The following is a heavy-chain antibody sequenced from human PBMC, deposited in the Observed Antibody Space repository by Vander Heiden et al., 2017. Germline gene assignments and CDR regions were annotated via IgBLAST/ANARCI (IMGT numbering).Heavy chain of an antibody. V-gene: IGHV3-23*01. CDR1: GFTFSRYA. CDR2: ISGSGGST. J-gene: IGHJ6*02. D-gene: IGHD2-2*01. CDR3: AKDIVPAAQYYYYYGMDV. Sequence: EVQLLESGGGWVQPGGSLRLSCAASGFTFSRYARSWVRQAPGKGLEWVSAISGSGGSTYYADSVKGRFTISRDNSKNTLYLQMNSLRAEDTAVYYCAKDIVPAAQYYYYYGMDVWGQGTTVTVSS.